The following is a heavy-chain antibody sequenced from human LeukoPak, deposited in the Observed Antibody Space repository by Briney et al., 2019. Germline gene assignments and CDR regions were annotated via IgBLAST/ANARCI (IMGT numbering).Heavy chain of an antibody. J-gene: IGHJ4*01. CDR1: GGSISNSTNC. CDR3: ATNGYDCIDV. V-gene: IGHV4-4*02. D-gene: IGHD5-12*01. Sequence: SGTLSLTCAVSGGSISNSTNCWSWVRQPPGKGLEWIGEISHSGGTNYNPSLKSRITISVDKSQNQFSLKVNSLTAADTSVYYCATNGYDCIDVWGQGTLVTVSS. CDR2: ISHSGGT.